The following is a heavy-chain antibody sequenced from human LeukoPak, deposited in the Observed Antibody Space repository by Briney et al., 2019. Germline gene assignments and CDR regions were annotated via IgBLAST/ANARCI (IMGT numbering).Heavy chain of an antibody. CDR1: GYTFTSYG. J-gene: IGHJ4*02. D-gene: IGHD3-22*01. Sequence: ASVKVSCKASGYTFTSYGISWVRRAPGQGREWMGWISAYNGNTNYAQKLQGRVTMTTDTSTSTAYMELRSLRSDDTAVYYCAIVTYYYDSSGYLDYWGQGTLVTVSS. CDR2: ISAYNGNT. V-gene: IGHV1-18*01. CDR3: AIVTYYYDSSGYLDY.